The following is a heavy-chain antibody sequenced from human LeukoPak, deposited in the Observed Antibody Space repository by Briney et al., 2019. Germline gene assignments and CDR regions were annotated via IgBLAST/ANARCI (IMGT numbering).Heavy chain of an antibody. CDR2: IYRSGTT. J-gene: IGHJ4*01. V-gene: IGHV4-4*07. CDR1: GDSIGTYY. D-gene: IGHD3-22*01. Sequence: SETLSLTCTVSGDSIGTYYYNWNRQPAGKGLEWIGRIYRSGTTYYNPSLKSRLTMSVDTSKNQFSLKLRSVTAADTALYFCALLGSSALDYWGHGTLVTVSS. CDR3: ALLGSSALDY.